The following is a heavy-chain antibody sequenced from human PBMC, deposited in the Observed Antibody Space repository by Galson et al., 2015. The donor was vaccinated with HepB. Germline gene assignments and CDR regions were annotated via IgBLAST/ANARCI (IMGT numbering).Heavy chain of an antibody. CDR1: GFSFSNYA. CDR2: INSGGENT. Sequence: SLRLSCAASGFSFSNYAMSWVRQAPGKGLEWVSAINSGGENTYYADSVKGRFTISRDNSKNTLYLQMNSLSAEDTAVYYCGLSPSSGDKNRAYDYWGQGTLVTVSS. V-gene: IGHV3-23*01. CDR3: GLSPSSGDKNRAYDY. J-gene: IGHJ4*02. D-gene: IGHD2-21*01.